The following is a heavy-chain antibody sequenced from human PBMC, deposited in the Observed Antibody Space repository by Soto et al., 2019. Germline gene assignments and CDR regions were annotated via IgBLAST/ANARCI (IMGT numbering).Heavy chain of an antibody. CDR3: ARLGGYYQSLDP. CDR2: SQHSGST. Sequence: SETLSLTCVVYCGSISSSDWWSWVRQPPGKGLQWIGESQHSGSTNYSPSLKTGVTISVDKSKNQFSLKLSSVTAADTAVYYCARLGGYYQSLDPRGQGTLVTVS. V-gene: IGHV4-4*02. D-gene: IGHD3-22*01. CDR1: CGSISSSDW. J-gene: IGHJ5*02.